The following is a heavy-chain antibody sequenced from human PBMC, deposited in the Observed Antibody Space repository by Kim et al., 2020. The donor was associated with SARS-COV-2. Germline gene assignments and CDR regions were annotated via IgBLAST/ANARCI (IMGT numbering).Heavy chain of an antibody. Sequence: GGSLRLSCAASGFTFSDYYMSWIRQAPGKGLEWVSYISSSSSYTNYADSVKGRFTISRDNAKNSLYLQMNSLRAEDTAVYYCARELEGATVTLRGDFDPWGQGTLVTVSS. V-gene: IGHV3-11*06. CDR2: ISSSSSYT. J-gene: IGHJ5*02. CDR3: ARELEGATVTLRGDFDP. CDR1: GFTFSDYY. D-gene: IGHD4-17*01.